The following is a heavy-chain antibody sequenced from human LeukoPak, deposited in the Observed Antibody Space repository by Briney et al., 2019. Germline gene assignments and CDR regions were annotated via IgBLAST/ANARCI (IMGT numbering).Heavy chain of an antibody. CDR2: INPNSGGT. Sequence: APVKVSCKASGYTFTGYYMHWVRQAPGQGLEWMGWINPNSGGTNYAQKFQGRVTMTRDTPISTAYMELSRLRSDDTAVYYCVKGSLGGFVDYWGQGTLVTVSS. CDR1: GYTFTGYY. V-gene: IGHV1-2*02. J-gene: IGHJ4*02. D-gene: IGHD1-26*01. CDR3: VKGSLGGFVDY.